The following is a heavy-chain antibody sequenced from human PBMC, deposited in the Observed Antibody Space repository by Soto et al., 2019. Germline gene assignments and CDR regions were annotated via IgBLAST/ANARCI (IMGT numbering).Heavy chain of an antibody. V-gene: IGHV1-2*02. CDR2: ISPNNDAT. CDR1: GYTFTGYY. CDR3: ARHNNSLDY. J-gene: IGHJ4*02. Sequence: GASVKVSCKASGYTFTGYYIHWVRQAPGQGLEWMGWISPNNDATNHTQKFQGRVTMTWDTSINTAYMELSRLRSDDTAVYYCARHNNSLDYWGQGTLVTVS. D-gene: IGHD1-20*01.